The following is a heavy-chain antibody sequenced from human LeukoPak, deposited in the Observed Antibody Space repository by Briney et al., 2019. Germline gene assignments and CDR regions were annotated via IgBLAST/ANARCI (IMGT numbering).Heavy chain of an antibody. J-gene: IGHJ4*02. CDR1: GFTFSSYE. CDR3: AREVWLRRDY. CDR2: ISSSGSTI. Sequence: PGGSLRLSCAASGFTFSSYEMKWVRQAPGKGLEWVSDISSSGSTIHYADPVKGRFTISRDNAKNSLFLQMNSLRAEDTAIYYCAREVWLRRDYWGQGIPVTVSS. V-gene: IGHV3-48*03. D-gene: IGHD5-12*01.